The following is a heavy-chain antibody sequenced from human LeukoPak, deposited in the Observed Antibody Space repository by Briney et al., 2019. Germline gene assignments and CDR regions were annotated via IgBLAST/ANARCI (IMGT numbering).Heavy chain of an antibody. V-gene: IGHV3-11*01. CDR3: ARNPRAGFLEWLPQAEYYFDY. D-gene: IGHD3-3*01. CDR1: GFTFSDYY. Sequence: GGSLRLSCAASGFTFSDYYMSWIRQAPGEGLEWVSYISSSGSTIYYADSVKGRFTISRDNAENSLYLQMNSLRAEDTAVYYCARNPRAGFLEWLPQAEYYFDYWGQGTLVTVSS. J-gene: IGHJ4*02. CDR2: ISSSGSTI.